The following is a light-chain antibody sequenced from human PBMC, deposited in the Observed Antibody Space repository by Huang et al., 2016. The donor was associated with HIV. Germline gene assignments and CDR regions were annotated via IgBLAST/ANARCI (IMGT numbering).Light chain of an antibody. Sequence: IQLTQSPSSLSIYVGDKVTITCRASQGIPTYVAWYQQRPGKAPKLLIYAASTLQNGVPARFSGSGSGADFALSIANVQPEDSATYYCQQFSSYPLTFGGGTKVEIK. CDR1: QGIPTY. CDR2: AAS. CDR3: QQFSSYPLT. J-gene: IGKJ4*01. V-gene: IGKV1-9*01.